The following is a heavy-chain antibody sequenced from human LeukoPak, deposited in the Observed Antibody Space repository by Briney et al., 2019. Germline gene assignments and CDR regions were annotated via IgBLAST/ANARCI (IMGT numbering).Heavy chain of an antibody. CDR3: ARDPGGSGGNFDY. CDR1: GFTVSANY. D-gene: IGHD1-26*01. J-gene: IGHJ4*02. Sequence: GGSLRLSCVASGFTVSANYMSWVRQAPGKGLEWVSVIYSAGTTYYADSVKGRFTISRDNSKNTVYLQMNSLRTEDTAVYYCARDPGGSGGNFDYWGQGALVTVSS. CDR2: IYSAGTT. V-gene: IGHV3-53*01.